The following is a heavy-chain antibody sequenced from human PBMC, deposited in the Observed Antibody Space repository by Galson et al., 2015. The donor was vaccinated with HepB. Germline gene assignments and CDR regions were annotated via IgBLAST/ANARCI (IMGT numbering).Heavy chain of an antibody. CDR2: IWYDGSNK. CDR1: GFTFSSYG. V-gene: IGHV3-33*01. CDR3: ARDKNGMNWLRFSAFDI. D-gene: IGHD5-12*01. Sequence: SLRLSCAASGFTFSSYGMHWVRQAPGKGLEWVAVIWYDGSNKYYADSVKGRFTISRDNSKNTLYLQMNSLRAEDTAVYYCARDKNGMNWLRFSAFDIWGQGTMVTVSS. J-gene: IGHJ3*02.